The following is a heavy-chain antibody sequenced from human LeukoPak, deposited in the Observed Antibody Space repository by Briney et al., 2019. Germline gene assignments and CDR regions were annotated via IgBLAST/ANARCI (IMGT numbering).Heavy chain of an antibody. J-gene: IGHJ4*02. CDR3: AVAAGDY. CDR1: GFTFSSYS. D-gene: IGHD3-10*01. V-gene: IGHV3-7*01. CDR2: IKQDGSEK. Sequence: GGSLRLSCAASGFTFSSYSMNWVRQAPGKGLEWVANIKQDGSEKYYVDSVKGRFTISRGNAKDSLYLQMNSLRAEDTAVYYCAVAAGDYWGQGTLVTVSS.